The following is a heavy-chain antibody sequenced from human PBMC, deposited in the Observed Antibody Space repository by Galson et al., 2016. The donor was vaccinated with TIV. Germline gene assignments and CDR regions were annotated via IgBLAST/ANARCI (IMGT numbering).Heavy chain of an antibody. D-gene: IGHD4-17*01. Sequence: ETLSLTCTVSGYSISSGYYWGWTRQSPGKGREWMGSIYYTGTNYTNPSLKSRLTLSVDTSNNQVSPRLLSVTAADPAVYYCAREGSTVTMYHYFGLDVWGQGATLIVSS. CDR1: GYSISSGYY. J-gene: IGHJ6*02. CDR2: IYYTGTN. V-gene: IGHV4-38-2*02. CDR3: AREGSTVTMYHYFGLDV.